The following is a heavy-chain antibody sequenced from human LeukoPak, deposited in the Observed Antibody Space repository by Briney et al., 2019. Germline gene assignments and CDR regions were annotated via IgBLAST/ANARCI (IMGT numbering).Heavy chain of an antibody. CDR1: GFTFSSYA. Sequence: GGSLRLSCAASGFTFSSYAMSWVRQAPGKGLEWVSAISGSGGSTYYADSVKGRFTISRDNSKNTLYQQMNSLRAKDTAVYYCAKGTYYYGSGSYTFPDYWGQGTLVTVSS. D-gene: IGHD3-10*01. V-gene: IGHV3-23*01. CDR2: ISGSGGST. CDR3: AKGTYYYGSGSYTFPDY. J-gene: IGHJ4*02.